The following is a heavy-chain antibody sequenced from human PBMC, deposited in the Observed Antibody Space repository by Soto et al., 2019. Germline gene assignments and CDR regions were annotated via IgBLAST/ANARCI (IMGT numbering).Heavy chain of an antibody. J-gene: IGHJ3*02. V-gene: IGHV3-53*04. Sequence: PGGSLRLSCAASGFTVSSNYMSWVRQAPGKGLEWVSVIYSGGSAYYADSVKGRFTISRHNSKNTLYLQMNSLRAEDTAVYYCARSYSGWYLLDAFDIWGQGTMVTVSS. CDR1: GFTVSSNY. CDR2: IYSGGSA. CDR3: ARSYSGWYLLDAFDI. D-gene: IGHD6-19*01.